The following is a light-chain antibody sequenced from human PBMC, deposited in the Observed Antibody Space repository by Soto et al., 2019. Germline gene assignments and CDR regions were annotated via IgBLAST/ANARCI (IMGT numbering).Light chain of an antibody. V-gene: IGLV4-60*02. CDR2: LDRSGSY. J-gene: IGLJ3*02. Sequence: QSVLTQSSSASASLGSSVKLTCILSSGHNTYIIAWHQQQPGKALRFLMTLDRSGSYNRGSGVPDRFSGSSSGADRYLTISNLQFEDEGDYYCETWYSNTHKVFGGGTKLTVL. CDR3: ETWYSNTHKV. CDR1: SGHNTYI.